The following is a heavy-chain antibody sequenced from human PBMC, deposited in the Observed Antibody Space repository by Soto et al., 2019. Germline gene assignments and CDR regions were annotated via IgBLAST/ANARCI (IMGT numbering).Heavy chain of an antibody. D-gene: IGHD3-22*01. CDR2: TYYRSKWYN. CDR1: GDSVSSSSVT. Sequence: SQTLSLTCAISGDSVSSSSVTWNWIRQSPSRGLEWLGRTYYRSKWYNDYAESVKSRITINPDTSKNQFSLQMNSLRAEDTAVYYCAKGFPDSSGYYPFDYWGQGTLVTVSS. CDR3: AKGFPDSSGYYPFDY. V-gene: IGHV6-1*01. J-gene: IGHJ4*02.